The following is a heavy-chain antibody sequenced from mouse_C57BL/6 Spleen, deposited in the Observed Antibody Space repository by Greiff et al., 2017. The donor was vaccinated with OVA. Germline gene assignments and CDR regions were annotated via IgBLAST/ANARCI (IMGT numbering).Heavy chain of an antibody. J-gene: IGHJ3*01. CDR1: GYTFTSYW. Sequence: QVQLKQPGAELVKPGASVKMSCKASGYTFTSYWITWVKQRPGQGLEWIGDIYPGSGSTNYNETVKSKSTLTVDTSSSTAYMQLSSLTSEDSAVYYCARGGTYYSNPGFAYWGQGTLVTVSA. CDR3: ARGGTYYSNPGFAY. V-gene: IGHV1-55*01. D-gene: IGHD2-5*01. CDR2: IYPGSGST.